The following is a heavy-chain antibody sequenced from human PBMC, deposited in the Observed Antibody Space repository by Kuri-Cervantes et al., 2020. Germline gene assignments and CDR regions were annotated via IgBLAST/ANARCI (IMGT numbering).Heavy chain of an antibody. J-gene: IGHJ5*02. CDR1: GFTFSSYE. Sequence: LSLTCAASGFTFSSYEMNWVRQAPGKGLEWVSYISSSGSTIYYADSVKGRFTISRDNAKNSLYLQMNSLRAEDTALYYCAKAQDAQLVRSPFDPWGQGTLVTVSS. D-gene: IGHD1-1*01. CDR3: AKAQDAQLVRSPFDP. V-gene: IGHV3-48*03. CDR2: ISSSGSTI.